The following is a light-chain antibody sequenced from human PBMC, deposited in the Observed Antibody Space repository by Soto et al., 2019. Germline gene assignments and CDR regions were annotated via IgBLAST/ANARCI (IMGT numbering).Light chain of an antibody. CDR3: SSYTSSRTLV. CDR1: SSDVGGYNY. V-gene: IGLV2-14*01. CDR2: EVS. J-gene: IGLJ2*01. Sequence: QSLLTQPASVSGSPGQSITISCTGTSSDVGGYNYVSWYQQHPGKAPKFMIYEVSNRPSGISNRFSGSKSGNTASLTISGLQAEDEADYYCSSYTSSRTLVFGGGTKLTVL.